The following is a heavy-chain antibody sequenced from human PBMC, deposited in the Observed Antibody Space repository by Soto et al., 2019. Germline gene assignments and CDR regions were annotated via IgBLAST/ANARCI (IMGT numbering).Heavy chain of an antibody. V-gene: IGHV3-15*07. CDR1: GFTFNSAW. Sequence: EVQLVESGGGLVKPGGSLRLSCATYGFTFNSAWMSWVRKTPGKGLEWVGRLKGKSVGGTTDHAAPVTGRFIISRDDSKNMLYLKMNSLKIEDTAVYYCTTEYGYSSGKNDNWGQGTLVTVSS. D-gene: IGHD6-19*01. J-gene: IGHJ4*02. CDR2: LKGKSVGGTT. CDR3: TTEYGYSSGKNDN.